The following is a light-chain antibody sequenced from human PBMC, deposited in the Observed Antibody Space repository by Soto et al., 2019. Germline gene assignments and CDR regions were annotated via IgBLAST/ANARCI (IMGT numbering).Light chain of an antibody. V-gene: IGLV2-8*01. J-gene: IGLJ3*02. CDR2: EVT. Sequence: QSALTQPPSASGSHGQSVTISCTGTSSDVGAYKYVSWYQQYPGKAPKLMIYEVTKRASGVPDRFSGSKSGNTASLTVSGLQAEDEADYYCTSYVGNDIWVFGGGTNLTVL. CDR3: TSYVGNDIWV. CDR1: SSDVGAYKY.